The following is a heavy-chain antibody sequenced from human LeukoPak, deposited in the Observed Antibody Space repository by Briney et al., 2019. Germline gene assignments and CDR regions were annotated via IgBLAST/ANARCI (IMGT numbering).Heavy chain of an antibody. CDR3: ASTLWFGEQYFDY. D-gene: IGHD3-10*01. J-gene: IGHJ4*02. CDR2: INTDGSST. Sequence: GGSLRLSCAASGFTFSSYWMHWVRQAPGKGLVWVSRINTDGSSTSYADSVKGRFTISRDNAKNTLYLQMNSPRAEDTAVYYCASTLWFGEQYFDYWGQGTLVTVSS. CDR1: GFTFSSYW. V-gene: IGHV3-74*01.